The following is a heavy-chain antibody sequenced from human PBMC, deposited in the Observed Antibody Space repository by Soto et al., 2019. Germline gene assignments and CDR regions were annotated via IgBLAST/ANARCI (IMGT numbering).Heavy chain of an antibody. D-gene: IGHD1-7*01. CDR2: IWYDGSNK. V-gene: IGHV3-33*01. CDR3: ARDSELPQGGLELRTAYYYGMDV. J-gene: IGHJ6*02. CDR1: GFTFSSYG. Sequence: GGSLRLSCAASGFTFSSYGMHWVRQAPGKGLEWVAVIWYDGSNKYYADSVKGRFTISRDNSKNTLYLQMNSLRAEDTAVYYCARDSELPQGGLELRTAYYYGMDVWGQGTTVTVSS.